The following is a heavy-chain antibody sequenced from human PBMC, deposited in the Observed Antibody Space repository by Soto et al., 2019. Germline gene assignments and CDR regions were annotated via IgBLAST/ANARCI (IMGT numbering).Heavy chain of an antibody. CDR1: GYTFTMYG. D-gene: IGHD6-13*01. CDR3: VRRHVSATGIDWFDP. CDR2: INAANGDT. V-gene: IGHV1-3*01. J-gene: IGHJ5*02. Sequence: ASVKVSCKASGYTFTMYGIHCVVQSALQRLEWMGWINAANGDTKYSPKFQGRVTITRDTSASTAYMELSSLRSEDTAVYYCVRRHVSATGIDWFDPWGQGTLVTVSS.